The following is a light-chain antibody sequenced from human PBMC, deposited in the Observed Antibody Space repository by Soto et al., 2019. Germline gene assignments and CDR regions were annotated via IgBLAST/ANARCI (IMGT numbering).Light chain of an antibody. J-gene: IGLJ1*01. CDR2: EVS. Sequence: QSALTQPPSVSGSPGQSVTISCTGTSSDVGNYNRVSWYQQPPGTAPKVIIYEVSNRPSGAPDRFSGSKSGNTASLTISGHQAEDEADYYHSSYTSSSTDVFGTGTKVTVL. V-gene: IGLV2-18*02. CDR1: SSDVGNYNR. CDR3: SSYTSSSTDV.